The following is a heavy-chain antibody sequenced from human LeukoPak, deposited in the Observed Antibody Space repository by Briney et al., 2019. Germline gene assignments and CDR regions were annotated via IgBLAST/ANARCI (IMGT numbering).Heavy chain of an antibody. V-gene: IGHV3-48*03. CDR2: IRSIGRTI. J-gene: IGHJ6*04. CDR1: GFTFSSYE. Sequence: PGGSLRLSCAAYGFTFSSYERKSVRQAPAKGLEWVSYIRSIGRTIYYADSVKGRFTISRDNAKNSLYLQMNRLRAEDTSVYYCAELGITMIGGVWGKGTTVTISS. D-gene: IGHD3-10*02. CDR3: AELGITMIGGV.